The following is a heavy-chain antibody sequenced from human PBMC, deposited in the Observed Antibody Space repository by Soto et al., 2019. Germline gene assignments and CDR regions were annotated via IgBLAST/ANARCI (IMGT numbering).Heavy chain of an antibody. CDR3: ARGTVRFLEWLSDYGMDV. V-gene: IGHV1-8*01. D-gene: IGHD3-3*01. J-gene: IGHJ6*02. Sequence: QVQLVQSGAEVKKPGASVKVSCKASGYTFTSYDINWVRQATGQGLEWMGWMNPNSGNTGYAQKFQGRVTMTRNTSISTAYMELSSLRSEDTAVYYCARGTVRFLEWLSDYGMDVWGQGTTVTVSS. CDR1: GYTFTSYD. CDR2: MNPNSGNT.